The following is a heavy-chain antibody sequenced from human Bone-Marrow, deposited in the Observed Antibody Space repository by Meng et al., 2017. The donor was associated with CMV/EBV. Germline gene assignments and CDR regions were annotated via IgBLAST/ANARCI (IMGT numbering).Heavy chain of an antibody. CDR1: GGSISSDDYY. J-gene: IGHJ6*02. CDR2: IYYSGST. D-gene: IGHD2-2*01. Sequence: SETLSLTCTVSGGSISSDDYYWSWIRQPPGKGLEWIGYIYYSGSTYYSPSLKRRVTISVDTSKNQFSLKLSSMTAADTAVYYCARLTIPHGMDVWGQRTTVTVSS. V-gene: IGHV4-30-4*08. CDR3: ARLTIPHGMDV.